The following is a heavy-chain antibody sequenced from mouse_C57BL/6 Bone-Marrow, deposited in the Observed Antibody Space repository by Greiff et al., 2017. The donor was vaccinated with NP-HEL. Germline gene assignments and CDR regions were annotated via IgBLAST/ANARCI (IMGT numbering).Heavy chain of an antibody. CDR3: TRPYYGSSPYYYAMDY. CDR2: IRNKANNHAT. J-gene: IGHJ4*01. Sequence: VQLKESGGGLVQPGGSMKLSCAASGFTFSDAWMDWVRQSPEKGLEWVAEIRNKANNHATYYAESVKGRFTISRDDSKSSVYLQMNSLRAEDTGIYYCTRPYYGSSPYYYAMDYWGQGTSVTVSS. V-gene: IGHV6-6*01. D-gene: IGHD1-1*01. CDR1: GFTFSDAW.